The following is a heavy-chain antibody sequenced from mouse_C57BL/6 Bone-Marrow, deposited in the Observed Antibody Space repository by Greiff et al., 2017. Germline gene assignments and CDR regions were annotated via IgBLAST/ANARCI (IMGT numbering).Heavy chain of an antibody. J-gene: IGHJ2*01. CDR2: IYPGNSDT. V-gene: IGHV1-5*01. D-gene: IGHD1-1*01. CDR1: GYTFTSYW. CDR3: TRSLHYYGSSYNY. Sequence: VQLQQSGTVLARPGASVKMSCKTSGYTFTSYWMHWVKQRPGQGLEWIGAIYPGNSDTSYNQKFKGKAKLTAVTSASTAYMELSSLTNEDSAVYYCTRSLHYYGSSYNYWGQGTTLTVSS.